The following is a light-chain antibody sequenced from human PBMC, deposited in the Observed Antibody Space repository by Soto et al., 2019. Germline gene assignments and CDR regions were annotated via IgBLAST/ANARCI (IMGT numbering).Light chain of an antibody. CDR3: QPSYSTPQT. J-gene: IGKJ1*01. CDR1: QSISSY. Sequence: DIQMTQSPSSLSASVGDRVTITCRASQSISSYLNWYQQKPGKAPKLLIYAAASLQSGVPSRFSGSSSGTDITLTISSLQPEDFATYYCQPSYSTPQTFGQGTKVEIK. V-gene: IGKV1-39*01. CDR2: AAA.